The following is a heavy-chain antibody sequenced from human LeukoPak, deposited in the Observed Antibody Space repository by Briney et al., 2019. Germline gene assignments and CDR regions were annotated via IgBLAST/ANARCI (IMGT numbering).Heavy chain of an antibody. J-gene: IGHJ5*02. CDR3: ARESADYYDSSGYRNWFDP. CDR1: GYTFTRYY. D-gene: IGHD3-22*01. V-gene: IGHV1-2*02. CDR2: INPNSGGT. Sequence: ASLKVSCKASGYTFTRYYMHWVRQAPGQGLEWMGWINPNSGGTNYAQKFQGRVTMTRDTSISTAYMELSRLRSDDTAVYYCARESADYYDSSGYRNWFDPWGQGTLVTVSS.